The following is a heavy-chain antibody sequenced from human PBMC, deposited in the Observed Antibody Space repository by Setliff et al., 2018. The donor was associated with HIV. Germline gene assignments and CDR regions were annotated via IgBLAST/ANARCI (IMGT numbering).Heavy chain of an antibody. V-gene: IGHV7-4-1*02. J-gene: IGHJ4*02. CDR1: GDTSQKYA. CDR3: ARDQRLFYFDS. CDR2: INTKTGNP. Sequence: ASVKVSCKASGDTSQKYAINWVRQAPGQALEWLGWINTKTGNPTYAQGLTGQFVFSLDTSISTAYLQISSLKAEDTAVYYCARDQRLFYFDSWGQGTLVTVSS.